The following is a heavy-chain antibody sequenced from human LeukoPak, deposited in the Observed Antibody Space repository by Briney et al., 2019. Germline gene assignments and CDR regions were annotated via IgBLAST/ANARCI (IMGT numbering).Heavy chain of an antibody. J-gene: IGHJ6*02. CDR1: GFTFNKYG. V-gene: IGHV3-30*18. Sequence: GGSLRLSCAASGFTFNKYGMHWVRQAPGKGLEWVAVISYDASNEGYADSVKGRFTISRDNSKNTLYLQMNSLRVEDTAVYYCAKDPGSGYYYGMDVWGQGTTVTVSS. D-gene: IGHD6-19*01. CDR3: AKDPGSGYYYGMDV. CDR2: ISYDASNE.